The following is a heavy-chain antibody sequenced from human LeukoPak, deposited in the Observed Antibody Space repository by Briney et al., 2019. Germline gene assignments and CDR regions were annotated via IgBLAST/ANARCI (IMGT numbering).Heavy chain of an antibody. J-gene: IGHJ4*02. CDR1: GFTFSSYS. CDR3: ARRHVGLVIIKPFDY. V-gene: IGHV3-21*01. Sequence: GGSLRLSCAASGFTFSSYSMNWVRQAPGKGLEWVSSISSSSSYIYYADSVKGRFTISRDNAKNSLYPQMNSLRAEDTAVYYCARRHVGLVIIKPFDYWGQGTLVTVSS. CDR2: ISSSSSYI. D-gene: IGHD3/OR15-3a*01.